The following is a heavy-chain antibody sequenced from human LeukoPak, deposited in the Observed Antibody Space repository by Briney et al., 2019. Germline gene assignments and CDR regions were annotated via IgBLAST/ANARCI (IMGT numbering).Heavy chain of an antibody. J-gene: IGHJ4*02. CDR2: INHSGST. CDR1: GGSFSGYY. Sequence: SETLSLTCAVYGGSFSGYYWSWIRQPPGKGLEWIGEINHSGSTNYNPSLKSRVTISVDTSKNQFSLKLSSVTAADTAVYYCARGGPGYSSGWYQFPRYYFDYWGQGTLVTVSS. D-gene: IGHD6-19*01. V-gene: IGHV4-34*01. CDR3: ARGGPGYSSGWYQFPRYYFDY.